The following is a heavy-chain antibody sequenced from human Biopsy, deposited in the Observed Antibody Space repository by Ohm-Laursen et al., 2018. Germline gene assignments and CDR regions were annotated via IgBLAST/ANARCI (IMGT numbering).Heavy chain of an antibody. J-gene: IGHJ6*02. CDR2: ITASGGTT. V-gene: IGHV3-23*01. CDR1: GFVFNNFA. CDR3: AKVPREELSYYYSMDV. D-gene: IGHD1-7*01. Sequence: SLRLSCAASGFVFNNFAMNWVRQAPGKGLEWVSGITASGGTTYYADSVKGRFTISRDNSNNTLYLQMNSLRDDDTAVYYCAKVPREELSYYYSMDVWGQGTTVTVSS.